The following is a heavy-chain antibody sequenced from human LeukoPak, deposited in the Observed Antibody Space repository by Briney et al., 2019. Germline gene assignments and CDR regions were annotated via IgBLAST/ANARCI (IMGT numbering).Heavy chain of an antibody. CDR3: AKAAIAAALYYFDY. Sequence: GGSLRLSCAASGFTFSSYGMHWVRQAPGKGLEWVAFIRYDGSNKYYADSVKGRFTISRDNSKNTLYLQMNSLRAEDTAVYYCAKAAIAAALYYFDYWGQGTLVTVSS. J-gene: IGHJ4*02. CDR2: IRYDGSNK. D-gene: IGHD6-13*01. CDR1: GFTFSSYG. V-gene: IGHV3-30*02.